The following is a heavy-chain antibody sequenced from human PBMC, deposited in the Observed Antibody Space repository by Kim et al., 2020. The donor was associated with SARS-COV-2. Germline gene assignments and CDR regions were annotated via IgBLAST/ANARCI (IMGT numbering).Heavy chain of an antibody. CDR3: ARQKKTGNVLLWFGELSPPDY. Sequence: SETLSLTCTVSGGSISSSSYYWGWIRQPPGKGLEWIGSIYYSGSTYYNPSLKSRVTISVDTSKNQFSLKLSSVTAADTAVYYCARQKKTGNVLLWFGELSPPDYWGQGTLVTVSS. CDR1: GGSISSSSYY. V-gene: IGHV4-39*01. J-gene: IGHJ4*02. CDR2: IYYSGST. D-gene: IGHD3-10*01.